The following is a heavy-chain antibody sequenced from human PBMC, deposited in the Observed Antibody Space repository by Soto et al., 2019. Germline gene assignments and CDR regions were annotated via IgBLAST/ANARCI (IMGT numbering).Heavy chain of an antibody. CDR3: ATYGVNTGRFDY. D-gene: IGHD2-8*01. CDR1: GASISSGDYH. Sequence: ETLCPTGAVSGASISSGDYHGGWIRQPPGKGPEWIGSGGTLDNPSLKSRRTISIDSSKNPSFLKLASVTAADTAVYYCATYGVNTGRFDYWGPGILVTVYS. J-gene: IGHJ4*02. CDR2: SGGT. V-gene: IGHV4-39*01.